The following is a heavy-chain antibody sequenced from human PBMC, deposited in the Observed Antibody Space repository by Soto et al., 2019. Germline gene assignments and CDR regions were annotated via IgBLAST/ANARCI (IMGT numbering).Heavy chain of an antibody. CDR2: ISYDGSNK. CDR3: ATVASPRDQLAVDY. CDR1: GFTFSSYG. J-gene: IGHJ4*02. D-gene: IGHD6-13*01. Sequence: QVQLVESGGGVVQPGRSLRLSCAASGFTFSSYGMHWVRQAPGKGLEWVAVISYDGSNKYYADSVKGRFTISRDNSKNTLYLQMNSLRAEDTAVYYCATVASPRDQLAVDYWGQGALVTVSS. V-gene: IGHV3-30*03.